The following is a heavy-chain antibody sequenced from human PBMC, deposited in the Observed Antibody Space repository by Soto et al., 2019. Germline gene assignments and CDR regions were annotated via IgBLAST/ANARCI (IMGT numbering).Heavy chain of an antibody. Sequence: EVQLLDSGGGLVQPGGSLRLSCAASGFTFSNYAMTWVRQGPGKGLEWVSGISGSGGRSYYADSVKGRFTLSRDNSKSTLYLQMNSLRAEDTAVYYCAKAYFVSSSEQPYYFDYWGQGTLVTVSS. CDR1: GFTFSNYA. V-gene: IGHV3-23*01. CDR2: ISGSGGRS. D-gene: IGHD6-13*01. J-gene: IGHJ4*02. CDR3: AKAYFVSSSEQPYYFDY.